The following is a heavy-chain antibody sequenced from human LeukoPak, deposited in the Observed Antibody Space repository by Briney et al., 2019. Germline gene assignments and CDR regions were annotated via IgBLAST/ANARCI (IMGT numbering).Heavy chain of an antibody. Sequence: SETLSLTCTVSGGSISSGGYYWSWIRQHPGKGLEWIGYIYYSGSTYYSPSLKSRVTISVDTSKNQFSLKLSSVTAADTAVYYCARDRRDIVVVPAAIHYYYYGMDVWGQGTTVTVSS. CDR2: IYYSGST. J-gene: IGHJ6*02. V-gene: IGHV4-31*03. D-gene: IGHD2-2*02. CDR3: ARDRRDIVVVPAAIHYYYYGMDV. CDR1: GGSISSGGYY.